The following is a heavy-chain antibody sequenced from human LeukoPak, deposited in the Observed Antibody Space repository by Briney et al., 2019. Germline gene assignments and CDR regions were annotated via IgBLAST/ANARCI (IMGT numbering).Heavy chain of an antibody. CDR2: ITGSSGDT. CDR3: AKGLGFLPQFDY. D-gene: IGHD6-19*01. CDR1: GFSFSSYA. J-gene: IGHJ4*02. V-gene: IGHV3-23*01. Sequence: GGSLRLSCAASGFSFSSYAMSWVRQAPGKGLEWVAGITGSSGDTWYADSVKGRFTISRDNSKNTVYLQLNSLRAEDTALYFCAKGLGFLPQFDYWGQGTLVAVSS.